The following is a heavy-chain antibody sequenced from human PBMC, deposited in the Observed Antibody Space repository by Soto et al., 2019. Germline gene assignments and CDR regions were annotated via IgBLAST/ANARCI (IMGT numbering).Heavy chain of an antibody. CDR2: IYYSGST. CDR1: GGSISSYY. D-gene: IGHD2-15*01. J-gene: IGHJ6*02. Sequence: KSSETLSLTCTVSGGSISSYYWSWIRQPPGKGLEWIGYIYYSGSTNYNPSLKSRVTISVDTSKNQFSLKLSSVTAADTAVYYCARGGLGYCSGGSCYPDVWGQGTTVTVSS. CDR3: ARGGLGYCSGGSCYPDV. V-gene: IGHV4-59*01.